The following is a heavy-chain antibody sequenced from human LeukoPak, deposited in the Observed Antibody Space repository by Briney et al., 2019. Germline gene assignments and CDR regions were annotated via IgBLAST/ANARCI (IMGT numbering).Heavy chain of an antibody. CDR2: IYTSGTT. V-gene: IGHV4-61*02. CDR3: ARVRDVDTVYYYYYMDV. Sequence: NASETLSLTCTVSGGSISSGSYYWSWIRQPAGKGLEWIGRIYTSGTTNYNPSLKSRVTISVDTSKNQFSLKLSSVTAADTAVYYCARVRDVDTVYYYYYMDVWGKGTTVTVSS. D-gene: IGHD5-18*01. CDR1: GGSISSGSYY. J-gene: IGHJ6*03.